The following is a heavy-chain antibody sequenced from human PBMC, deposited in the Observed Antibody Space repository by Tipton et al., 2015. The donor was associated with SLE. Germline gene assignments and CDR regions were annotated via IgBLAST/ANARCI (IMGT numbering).Heavy chain of an antibody. CDR3: ARVRCSSTSCQYYFDY. Sequence: TLSLTCTVSGGSISSHYWSWIRQPPGKGLEWIGRIYTSGSTNYNPSLKSRVTISVDTSKNQFSLKLSSVTAADTAVYYCARVRCSSTSCQYYFDYWGQGTLVTVSS. CDR1: GGSISSHY. CDR2: IYTSGST. V-gene: IGHV4-4*08. D-gene: IGHD2-2*01. J-gene: IGHJ4*02.